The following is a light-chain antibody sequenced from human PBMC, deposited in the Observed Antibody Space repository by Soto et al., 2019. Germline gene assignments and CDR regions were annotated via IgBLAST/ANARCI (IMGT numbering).Light chain of an antibody. CDR3: NSYTSSDTRV. V-gene: IGLV2-14*03. Sequence: QSALTQPASVSGSPGQSITISCTGTSSDIGAYNYVSWYQHHPGKAPKLMIYDVGNRPSGVSNRFSGSKSGNTASLTISGLQAEDEADYYCNSYTSSDTRVFGTGTKVTVL. J-gene: IGLJ1*01. CDR1: SSDIGAYNY. CDR2: DVG.